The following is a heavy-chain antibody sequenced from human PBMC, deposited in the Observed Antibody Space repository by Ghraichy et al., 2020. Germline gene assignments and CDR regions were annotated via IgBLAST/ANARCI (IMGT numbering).Heavy chain of an antibody. J-gene: IGHJ6*02. Sequence: GGSLRLSCVGSGFTFGSYSMNWVRQSPGKGLEWVSYITSSSRTKSYADSVKGRFTISRDNAQNSLYLQINSLRDEDTAVYYCARGSTVVRFFYYDGMDVWGQGTSVTVSS. CDR2: ITSSSRTK. CDR1: GFTFGSYS. D-gene: IGHD4-23*01. CDR3: ARGSTVVRFFYYDGMDV. V-gene: IGHV3-48*02.